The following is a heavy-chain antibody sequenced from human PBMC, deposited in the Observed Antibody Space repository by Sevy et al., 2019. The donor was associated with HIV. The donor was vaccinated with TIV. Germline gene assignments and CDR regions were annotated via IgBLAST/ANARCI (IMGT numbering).Heavy chain of an antibody. D-gene: IGHD3-22*01. V-gene: IGHV3-23*01. CDR2: ISGSGGST. CDR1: GFTFSSYA. Sequence: GGSLRLSCGVSGFTFSSYAMSWVRQAPGKGLEWVSGISGSGGSTYYADSVKGRFTISRDHSKNTLYLQMTSLRAEDTAVSYCAKEGFGYNYDSSGNLDYWGQGTLVTVSS. CDR3: AKEGFGYNYDSSGNLDY. J-gene: IGHJ4*02.